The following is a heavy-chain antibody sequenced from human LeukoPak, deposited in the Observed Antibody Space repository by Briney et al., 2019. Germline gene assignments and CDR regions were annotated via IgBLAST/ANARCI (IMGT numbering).Heavy chain of an antibody. J-gene: IGHJ4*02. CDR3: ARTGATAY. CDR2: ISSSSSYI. V-gene: IGHV3-21*01. D-gene: IGHD1-26*01. CDR1: GFTFSSYS. Sequence: SGGSLRLSCAASGFTFSSYSMNWVRRAPGRGLEWVSSISSSSSYIYYADSVKGRFTISRDNAKNSLHLQMNSLSAEDTAVYYCARTGATAYWGQGTLVTVSS.